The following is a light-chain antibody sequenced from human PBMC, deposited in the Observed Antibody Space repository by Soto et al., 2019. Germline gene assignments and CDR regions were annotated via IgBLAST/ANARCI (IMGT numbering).Light chain of an antibody. CDR3: QQYNHYVT. CDR1: QSVSSN. CDR2: GAS. V-gene: IGKV3-15*01. Sequence: EIVMTQSPATLSVSPGERATLSCRASQSVSSNLAWYQHKPGQAPRLLIFGASTRATGIPARFSGSGSGTDFTLTITILQSEDVAVYYCQQYNHYVTFGQGTRLEIK. J-gene: IGKJ5*01.